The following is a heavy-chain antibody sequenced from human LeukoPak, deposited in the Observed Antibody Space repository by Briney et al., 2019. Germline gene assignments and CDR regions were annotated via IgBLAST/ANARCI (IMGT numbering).Heavy chain of an antibody. J-gene: IGHJ6*03. CDR2: ISGSGGST. CDR3: ARAQSPYAYYYYYYMDV. CDR1: GFTFSSYA. V-gene: IGHV3-23*01. Sequence: PGGSLRLSCAASGFTFSSYAMSWVRQAPGKGLEWVSAISGSGGSTYYADSAKGRFTISRDNSKNTLYLQMNSLRAEDTAVYYCARAQSPYAYYYYYYMDVWGKGTTVTVSS.